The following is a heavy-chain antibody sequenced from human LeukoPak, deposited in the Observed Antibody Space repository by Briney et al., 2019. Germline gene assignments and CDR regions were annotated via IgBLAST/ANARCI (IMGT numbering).Heavy chain of an antibody. CDR2: ISAYNGNT. D-gene: IGHD1-26*01. CDR1: GYTFTSYG. CDR3: ASQIVGATLDAFDI. V-gene: IGHV1-18*01. Sequence: ASVKVSCKASGYTFTSYGISWVRQAPGQGLEWMGWISAYNGNTNYAQKLQGRVTMTTDTSTSTAYMELRSLRSDDTAVCYCASQIVGATLDAFDIWGQGTMVTVSS. J-gene: IGHJ3*02.